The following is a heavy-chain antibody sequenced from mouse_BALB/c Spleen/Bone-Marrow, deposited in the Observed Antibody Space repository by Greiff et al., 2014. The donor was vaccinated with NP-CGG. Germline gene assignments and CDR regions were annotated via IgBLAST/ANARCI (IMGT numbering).Heavy chain of an antibody. CDR2: IDPANGNT. V-gene: IGHV14-3*02. CDR1: GFNIKDTY. CDR3: ARYYYGSSYFDY. D-gene: IGHD1-1*01. Sequence: VQLQQSGAELMKPGASVKLSCTASGFNIKDTYMHWVKQRPEQGLEWIGRIDPANGNTKYDPKFQGKATTTADTSSNTAYLQLSSLTSEDTAVYYCARYYYGSSYFDYWGQGTTLTVSS. J-gene: IGHJ2*01.